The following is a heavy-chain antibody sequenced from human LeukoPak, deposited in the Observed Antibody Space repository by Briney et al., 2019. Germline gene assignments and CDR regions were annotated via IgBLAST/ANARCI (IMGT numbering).Heavy chain of an antibody. J-gene: IGHJ3*02. CDR2: VDPEDGET. Sequence: ASVKVSCKASGHTLTEISMHWVRQAPGKGFEWMGGVDPEDGETIYAQKFQGRVTMTDDPSTDTAYMELSGLRSEDTAVYYCVTHFDSSGPDAFDIWGQGTMVTVSS. CDR3: VTHFDSSGPDAFDI. CDR1: GHTLTEIS. V-gene: IGHV1-24*01. D-gene: IGHD3-22*01.